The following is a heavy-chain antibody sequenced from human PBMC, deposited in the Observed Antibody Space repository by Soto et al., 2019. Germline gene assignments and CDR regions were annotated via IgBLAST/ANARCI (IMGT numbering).Heavy chain of an antibody. CDR2: INHSGST. V-gene: IGHV4-34*01. J-gene: IGHJ4*02. D-gene: IGHD2-2*01. Sequence: QVQLQQWGAGLLKPSETLSLTCAVYGGSFSGYYWSWIRQPPGKGLEWIGEINHSGSTNYNPSLKSRVTISVDTSKNQFSLKLSSVTAADTAVYYCASALGYCSSTSCYRNDYWGQGTLVTVSS. CDR3: ASALGYCSSTSCYRNDY. CDR1: GGSFSGYY.